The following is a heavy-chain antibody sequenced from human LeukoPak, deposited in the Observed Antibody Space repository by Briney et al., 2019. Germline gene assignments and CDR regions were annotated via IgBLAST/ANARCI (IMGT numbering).Heavy chain of an antibody. J-gene: IGHJ4*02. CDR3: ARHSSSSGYDTLVYYFDY. CDR1: GGSIGSYY. Sequence: SETLSLTCTVSGGSIGSYYWSWIRQPPGKGLEWIGYIYTSGSTNYNPSLKSRVTISVDTSKNQFSLKLSSVTAADTAVYYCARHSSSSGYDTLVYYFDYWGQGTLVTVSS. D-gene: IGHD3-22*01. V-gene: IGHV4-4*09. CDR2: IYTSGST.